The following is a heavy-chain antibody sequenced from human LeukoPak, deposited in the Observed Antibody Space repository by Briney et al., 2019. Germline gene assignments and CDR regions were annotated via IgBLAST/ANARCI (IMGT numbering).Heavy chain of an antibody. CDR2: ISSSSNYI. Sequence: PGGSLRLSCAAPGFTFSNYNMNWVRQAPGKGLEWVSSISSSSNYIYYADSVKGRFTISRDAAENSLYLQMNSLRAEDTAVYYCARDQREGDYEIHYYYYYGMDVWGQGTTVTVSS. CDR1: GFTFSNYN. J-gene: IGHJ6*02. V-gene: IGHV3-21*01. CDR3: ARDQREGDYEIHYYYYYGMDV. D-gene: IGHD4-17*01.